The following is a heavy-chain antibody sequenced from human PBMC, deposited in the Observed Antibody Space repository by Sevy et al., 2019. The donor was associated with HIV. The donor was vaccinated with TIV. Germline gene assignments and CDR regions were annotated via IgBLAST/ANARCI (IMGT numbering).Heavy chain of an antibody. J-gene: IGHJ4*02. CDR2: RKKDGSQK. D-gene: IGHD2-21*01. CDR3: ARELWPGDY. CDR1: GFTFSDYY. Sequence: GESLKISCAASGFTFSDYYMGWVRQAPGKGLEWVANRKKDGSQKNYVDSVKGRFTISRDNAKNSLYLQMNRLRVDDTVVYYCARELWPGDYWGQGTLVTVSS. V-gene: IGHV3-7*01.